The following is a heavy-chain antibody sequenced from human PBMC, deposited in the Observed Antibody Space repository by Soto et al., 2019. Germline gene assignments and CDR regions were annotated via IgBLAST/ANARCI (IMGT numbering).Heavy chain of an antibody. CDR3: ARGWTIFGVVTRFDP. J-gene: IGHJ5*02. V-gene: IGHV4-59*01. Sequence: QVQLQESGPGLVKPSETLSLTCTVSGGSISSYYWSWIRQPPGKGPERIGYIYYSGSTNYNPSLKSRVTISVDTSKNQFSLKLSSVTAADTAVYYCARGWTIFGVVTRFDPWGQGTLVTVSS. D-gene: IGHD3-3*01. CDR1: GGSISSYY. CDR2: IYYSGST.